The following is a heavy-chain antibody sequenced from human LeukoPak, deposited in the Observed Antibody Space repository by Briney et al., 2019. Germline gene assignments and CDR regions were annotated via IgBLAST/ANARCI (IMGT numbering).Heavy chain of an antibody. D-gene: IGHD3-10*01. J-gene: IGHJ3*02. CDR2: INYSGST. V-gene: IGHV4-34*01. Sequence: SETLSLTCAVYGGSFSGYYWTWIRQPPGKGLEWIGEINYSGSTNHNPSLKSRVTISVDTSKNQFSLKLSSMTAADTAVYYCARDQGDRGAFDIWGQGTMVTVSS. CDR1: GGSFSGYY. CDR3: ARDQGDRGAFDI.